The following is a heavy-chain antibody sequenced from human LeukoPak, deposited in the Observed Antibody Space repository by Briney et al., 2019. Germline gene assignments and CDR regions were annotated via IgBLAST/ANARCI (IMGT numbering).Heavy chain of an antibody. J-gene: IGHJ4*02. CDR3: ARTVMVTSHHDY. CDR1: GYTFTGYY. D-gene: IGHD5-18*01. Sequence: ASVKVSCKASGYTFTGYYMHWVRQAPGQGLEWMGWINPSSGGTNYAQKFQGRVTMTRDTSISTAYMELSRPRSDDTAVYYCARTVMVTSHHDYWGQGTLVTVSS. V-gene: IGHV1-2*02. CDR2: INPSSGGT.